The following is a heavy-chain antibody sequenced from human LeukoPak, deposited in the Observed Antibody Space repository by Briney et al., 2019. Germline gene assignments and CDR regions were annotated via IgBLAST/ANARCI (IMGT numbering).Heavy chain of an antibody. D-gene: IGHD6-6*01. J-gene: IGHJ5*02. CDR1: GYSLSSGYY. CDR2: FYHSGST. V-gene: IGHV4-38-2*02. Sequence: SETLSLTCTVSGYSLSSGYYWGWIRPPPGKGLGWIGSFYHSGSTYYNPSLKSRVTISVDTSKNQFSLRLSSVTAADTAVYYCARVSAARRNWFDPWGQGTLVTVSS. CDR3: ARVSAARRNWFDP.